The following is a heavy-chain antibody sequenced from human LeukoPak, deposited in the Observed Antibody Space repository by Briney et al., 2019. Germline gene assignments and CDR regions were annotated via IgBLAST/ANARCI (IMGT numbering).Heavy chain of an antibody. J-gene: IGHJ2*01. V-gene: IGHV4-34*01. CDR1: GGSFSGYY. CDR2: INHSGSS. CDR3: ARQDNTARYFDL. D-gene: IGHD1-14*01. Sequence: PSETLPLTCAVYGGSFSGYYWSWIRQPPGKGLERNGEINHSGSSNYNPSLKSRVTISVDTSKNQFSLKLSSMTAADTAVYYRARQDNTARYFDLWSRGTLVTVSS.